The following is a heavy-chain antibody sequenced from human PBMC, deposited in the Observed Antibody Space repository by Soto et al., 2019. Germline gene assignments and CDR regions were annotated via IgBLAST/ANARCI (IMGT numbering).Heavy chain of an antibody. J-gene: IGHJ4*02. CDR3: ARDLSPTIFGVISHTSFDY. CDR2: FNAGNGNT. CDR1: GYTFTGYY. D-gene: IGHD3-3*01. Sequence: ASVKVSCKASGYTFTGYYMHWVRQAPGQGLEWMGWFNAGNGNTKYSQNFQGRVTITRDTSASTAYMELSSLRSEDTAVYYCARDLSPTIFGVISHTSFDYWGQGTLVTVSS. V-gene: IGHV1-3*01.